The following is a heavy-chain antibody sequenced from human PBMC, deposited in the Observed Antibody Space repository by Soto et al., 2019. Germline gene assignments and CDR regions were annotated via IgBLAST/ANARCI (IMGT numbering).Heavy chain of an antibody. D-gene: IGHD3-9*01. CDR1: GGSIRSGGDY. J-gene: IGHJ6*02. Sequence: NPSETLSLTCTVSGGSIRSGGDYWSWIRQHPGKGLEWIGYIYYSGSTYYNPSLKSRVTISVDTSKNQSSLKLSSVTAADTAVYYCARWYDILTGYAPSDYGMDVWGQGTTVTVSS. CDR3: ARWYDILTGYAPSDYGMDV. V-gene: IGHV4-31*03. CDR2: IYYSGST.